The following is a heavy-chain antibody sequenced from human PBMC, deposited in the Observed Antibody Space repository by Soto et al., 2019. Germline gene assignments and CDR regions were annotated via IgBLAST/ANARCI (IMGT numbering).Heavy chain of an antibody. CDR3: AREGGSYYLGYYYYYGMDV. Sequence: PGGSLRLSCAASGFTFSSYWMHWVRQAPGKGLVWVSRINSDGSSTSCADSVKGRFTISRDNAKNTLYLQMNSLRAEDTAVYYCAREGGSYYLGYYYYYGMDVWGQGTTVTV. V-gene: IGHV3-74*01. CDR1: GFTFSSYW. D-gene: IGHD1-26*01. CDR2: INSDGSST. J-gene: IGHJ6*02.